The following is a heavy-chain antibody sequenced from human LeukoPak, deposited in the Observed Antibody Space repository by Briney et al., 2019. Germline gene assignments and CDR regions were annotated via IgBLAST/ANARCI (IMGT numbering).Heavy chain of an antibody. J-gene: IGHJ1*01. CDR3: ARDSSDFRNLIPH. Sequence: SVKVSCKASGGTFSSYAISWVRQAPGQGLEWMGGIIPIFGTAKYAQKFQGRVTITADESTSTAYMELSSLRCEDTAVYYCARDSSDFRNLIPHWGQGTLVTVSS. CDR1: GGTFSSYA. V-gene: IGHV1-69*13. CDR2: IIPIFGTA. D-gene: IGHD1-14*01.